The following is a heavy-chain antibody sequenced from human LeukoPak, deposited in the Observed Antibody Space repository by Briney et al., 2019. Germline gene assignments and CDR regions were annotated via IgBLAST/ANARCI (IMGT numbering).Heavy chain of an antibody. J-gene: IGHJ4*02. Sequence: SETLSLTCGLSGGSLSGYYWSWIRQSPDGVLEWIGEINHSGSINDNPSLKSRVTISVDTSKNQFSLRLTSLTAADTAVYYCARRRWSSSSVIGYWSRGTRVTVSS. D-gene: IGHD6-6*01. CDR2: INHSGSI. CDR3: ARRRWSSSSVIGY. V-gene: IGHV4-34*01. CDR1: GGSLSGYY.